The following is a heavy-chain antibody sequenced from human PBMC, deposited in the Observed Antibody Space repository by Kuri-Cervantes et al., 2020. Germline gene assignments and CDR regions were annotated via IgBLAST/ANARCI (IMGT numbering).Heavy chain of an antibody. J-gene: IGHJ1*01. CDR3: ASGPDTEYFHH. CDR2: INPNSGGT. V-gene: IGHV1-2*04. CDR1: GYTFTDYH. Sequence: ASVKVSCKASGYTFTDYHIHRIRQAPGQGLEWMGWINPNSGGTHYAQKFQGSVTMTRDTSISTAYMELSRLKFDDTAVYYCASGPDTEYFHHWGLGTLVTDSS.